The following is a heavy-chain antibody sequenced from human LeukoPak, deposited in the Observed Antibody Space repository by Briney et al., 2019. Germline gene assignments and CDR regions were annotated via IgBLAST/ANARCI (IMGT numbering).Heavy chain of an antibody. CDR3: ASSRGGSYLQPADY. Sequence: ASVKVSCKASGYTFTSYAISWVRQAPGQGLEWMGRIIPILGIANYAQKFQGRVTITADKSTSTAYMELSSLRSEDTAVYYCASSRGGSYLQPADYWGQGTLVTVSS. V-gene: IGHV1-69*04. CDR1: GYTFTSYA. J-gene: IGHJ4*02. D-gene: IGHD1-26*01. CDR2: IIPILGIA.